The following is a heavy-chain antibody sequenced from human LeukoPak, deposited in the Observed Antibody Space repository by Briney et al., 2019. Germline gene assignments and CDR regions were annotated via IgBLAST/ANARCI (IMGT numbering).Heavy chain of an antibody. CDR1: GFTFSSYA. CDR3: AKGLTYYYDSPPYYFDY. Sequence: TGGSLRLSCAASGFTFSSYAMSWVRQAPGKGLEWVSAISGSGGSTYYADSVKGRFTISRDNSKNTLYLQMNSLRAEDTAVYYCAKGLTYYYDSPPYYFDYWGQGTLVTVSS. CDR2: ISGSGGST. J-gene: IGHJ4*02. V-gene: IGHV3-23*01. D-gene: IGHD3-22*01.